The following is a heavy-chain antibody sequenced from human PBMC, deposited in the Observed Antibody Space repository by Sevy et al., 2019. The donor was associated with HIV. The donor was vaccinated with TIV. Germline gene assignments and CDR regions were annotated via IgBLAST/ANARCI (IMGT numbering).Heavy chain of an antibody. CDR3: AKDRIWELGQASDI. Sequence: GGSLRLSCAASGFSFRNYAMSWVRQAPGKGLEWVSGMNAGGGSAYYADSVKGRFAISRDNSKNMVYLQMNSLRAEDTALYYCAKDRIWELGQASDIWGQGTMVTVSS. D-gene: IGHD1-7*01. CDR1: GFSFRNYA. J-gene: IGHJ3*02. V-gene: IGHV3-23*01. CDR2: MNAGGGSA.